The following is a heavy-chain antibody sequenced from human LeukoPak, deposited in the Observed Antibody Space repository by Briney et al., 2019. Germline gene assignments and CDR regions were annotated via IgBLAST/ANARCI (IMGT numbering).Heavy chain of an antibody. J-gene: IGHJ5*02. D-gene: IGHD1-26*01. Sequence: SETLSLTCTVSGGSISSYYWSWIRQPPGKGLEWIGSIYYSGSTYYNPSLKSRVTISVDTSKNQFSLKLSSVTAADTAVYYCASSIVGATYWFDPWGQGTLVTVSS. CDR2: IYYSGST. V-gene: IGHV4-59*12. CDR1: GGSISSYY. CDR3: ASSIVGATYWFDP.